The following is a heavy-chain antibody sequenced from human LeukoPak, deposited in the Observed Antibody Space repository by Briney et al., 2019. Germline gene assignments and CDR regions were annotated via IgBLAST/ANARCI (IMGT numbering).Heavy chain of an antibody. D-gene: IGHD6-13*01. J-gene: IGHJ5*02. Sequence: SETLSLTCALCGGSFRVYYWSGIRQPPGKGLEWIGEMKHSGSTNYNPSLKSRVTISVDTSKNQFSLKLSSVTAADTAVYYCARGYIAAAGRGRYNWFDPWGQGTLVTVSS. CDR1: GGSFRVYY. V-gene: IGHV4-34*01. CDR3: ARGYIAAAGRGRYNWFDP. CDR2: MKHSGST.